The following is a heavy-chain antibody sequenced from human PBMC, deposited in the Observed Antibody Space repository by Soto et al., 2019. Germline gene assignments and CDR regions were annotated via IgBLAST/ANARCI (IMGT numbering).Heavy chain of an antibody. Sequence: ASVKVSFKASGYTFTSYDINWVRQATGQGLEWMGWMNPNSGNTGYAQKFQGRVTMTRNTSISTAYMELSSLRSEDTAVYYCARGGLWFGELLSDYYYGMDVWGQGTTVTVSS. CDR1: GYTFTSYD. CDR3: ARGGLWFGELLSDYYYGMDV. D-gene: IGHD3-10*01. J-gene: IGHJ6*02. V-gene: IGHV1-8*01. CDR2: MNPNSGNT.